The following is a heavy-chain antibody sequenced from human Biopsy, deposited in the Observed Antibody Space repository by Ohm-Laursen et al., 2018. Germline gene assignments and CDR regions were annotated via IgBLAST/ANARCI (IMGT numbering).Heavy chain of an antibody. Sequence: GSLRLSCAASGFTFSGFSMNWVRQAPGKGLEWVSSISASGNHIYYTDSVKGRFTVSRDNGKNSVYLQMNSLRVEDTAVYYCARDGEAKYCKHGVCPSDFWGQGILVTVSS. J-gene: IGHJ4*02. V-gene: IGHV3-21*01. CDR1: GFTFSGFS. D-gene: IGHD2-8*01. CDR3: ARDGEAKYCKHGVCPSDF. CDR2: ISASGNHI.